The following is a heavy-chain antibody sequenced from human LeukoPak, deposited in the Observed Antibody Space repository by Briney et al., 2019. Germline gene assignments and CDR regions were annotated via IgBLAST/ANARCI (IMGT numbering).Heavy chain of an antibody. CDR2: IIPIFGTA. CDR3: AFEEISEYCSGGSCYGIPADI. CDR1: GGTFSSYA. D-gene: IGHD2-15*01. V-gene: IGHV1-69*05. J-gene: IGHJ3*02. Sequence: GASVKVSCKASGGTFSSYAISWVRQAPGQGLEWMGRIIPIFGTANYAQKFQGRVTITTGESTSTAYMELSSLISEDTAVYYCAFEEISEYCSGGSCYGIPADIWDQGTMVTVSS.